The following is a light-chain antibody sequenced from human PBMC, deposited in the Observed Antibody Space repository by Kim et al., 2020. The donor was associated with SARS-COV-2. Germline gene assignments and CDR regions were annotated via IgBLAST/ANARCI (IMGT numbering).Light chain of an antibody. CDR3: QVWDSSSDHRV. CDR2: YDS. J-gene: IGLJ3*02. V-gene: IGLV3-21*04. CDR1: NIGSKS. Sequence: SYELTQPPSVSVAPGKTARITCGGNNIGSKSVHWYQQKPGQAPVLVIYYDSDRPSGIPERFSGSNSGNTATLTISRVEAGDEADYYCQVWDSSSDHRVFGGGNQLTVL.